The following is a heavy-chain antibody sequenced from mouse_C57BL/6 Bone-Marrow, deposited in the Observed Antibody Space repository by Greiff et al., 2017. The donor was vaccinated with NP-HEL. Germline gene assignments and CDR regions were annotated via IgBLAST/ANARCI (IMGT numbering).Heavy chain of an antibody. J-gene: IGHJ4*01. Sequence: VKLMESGPGLVAPSQSLSITCTVSGFSLTSYGVHWVRQPPGKGLEWLVVIWSDGSTTYNSALKSRLSISKDNSKSQVFLKMNSLQTDDTAMYYCARHDYYGSSSGAMDYWGQGTSVTVSS. CDR1: GFSLTSYG. CDR3: ARHDYYGSSSGAMDY. D-gene: IGHD1-1*01. CDR2: IWSDGST. V-gene: IGHV2-6-1*01.